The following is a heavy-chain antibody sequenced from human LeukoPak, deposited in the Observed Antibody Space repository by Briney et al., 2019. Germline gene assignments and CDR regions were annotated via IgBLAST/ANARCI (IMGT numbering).Heavy chain of an antibody. CDR3: AREGITVALNYFGMDV. CDR2: INQDGSEK. J-gene: IGHJ6*02. V-gene: IGHV3-7*01. CDR1: GFTFNSYW. Sequence: PGGSLRLSCTASGFTFNSYWMSSVRQAPGKGLEWVANINQDGSEKYYVDSVKGRFTVSRGTGKNSLYMQMNSLRAEDTAVYYCAREGITVALNYFGMDVWGQGTTVTV. D-gene: IGHD6-19*01.